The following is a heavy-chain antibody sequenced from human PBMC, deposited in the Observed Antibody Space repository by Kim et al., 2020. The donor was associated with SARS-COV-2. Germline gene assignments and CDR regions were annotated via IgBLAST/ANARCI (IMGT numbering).Heavy chain of an antibody. CDR1: GGSFSGYY. CDR3: ARGRKYCSSTSCPYYYYYYGMDV. CDR2: INHSGST. D-gene: IGHD2-2*01. V-gene: IGHV4-34*01. Sequence: SETLSLTCAVYGGSFSGYYWSWIRQPPGKGLEWIGEINHSGSTNYNPSLKSRVTISVDTSKNQFSLKLSSVTAADTAVYYCARGRKYCSSTSCPYYYYYYGMDVWGQGTTVTVSS. J-gene: IGHJ6*02.